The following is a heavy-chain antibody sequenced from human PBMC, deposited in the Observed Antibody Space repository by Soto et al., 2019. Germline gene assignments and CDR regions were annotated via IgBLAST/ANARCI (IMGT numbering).Heavy chain of an antibody. D-gene: IGHD3-16*02. V-gene: IGHV6-1*01. CDR3: ARVITFGGVIDPYNWFDP. Sequence: PSQILSLTCAISGDSVSSNSAAWNWIRQSPSRGLEWLGRTYYRSKWYNDYAVSVKSRITINPDTSKNQFSLQLNSVTPEDTAVYYCARVITFGGVIDPYNWFDPWGQGTLVTVS. CDR1: GDSVSSNSAA. CDR2: TYYRSKWYN. J-gene: IGHJ5*02.